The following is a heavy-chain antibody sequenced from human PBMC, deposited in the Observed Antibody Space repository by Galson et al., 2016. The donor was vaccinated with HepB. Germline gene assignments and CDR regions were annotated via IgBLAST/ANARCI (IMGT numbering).Heavy chain of an antibody. CDR1: DYSFTTYD. V-gene: IGHV1-18*01. D-gene: IGHD3-10*01. CDR3: AGLNGEAPRGSYNYYYGMDV. CDR2: ISAFHGNT. J-gene: IGHJ6*02. Sequence: SVKVSCKASDYSFTTYDISWVRQAPGQGLEWMGWISAFHGNTDFPQKFQGRFTLTTDTSTSTAYMELRSLRSDHTAVYYCAGLNGEAPRGSYNYYYGMDVWGQGTTVIVSS.